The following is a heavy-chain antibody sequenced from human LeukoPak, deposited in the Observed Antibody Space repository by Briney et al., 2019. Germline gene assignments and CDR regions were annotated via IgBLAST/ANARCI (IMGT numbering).Heavy chain of an antibody. CDR1: GFDFRNYY. D-gene: IGHD5-18*01. CDR2: IKQDGSEK. J-gene: IGHJ4*02. CDR3: ARDGDTAMALDY. Sequence: GGSVRLSCEASGFDFRNYYMSWVRQAPGKGLEWVANIKQDGSEKYYVDSVKGRFTISRDNAKNSLYLQMNSLRAEDTAVYYCARDGDTAMALDYWGQGTLVTVSS. V-gene: IGHV3-7*01.